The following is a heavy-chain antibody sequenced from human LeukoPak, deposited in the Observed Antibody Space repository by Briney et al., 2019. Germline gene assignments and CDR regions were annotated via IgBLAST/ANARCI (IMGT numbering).Heavy chain of an antibody. D-gene: IGHD5-12*01. CDR3: ARDGSGYGFFDY. Sequence: PSETLSLTCTVSGGSISSGAYYWRWIRQSPGKGLEWIGYISNGGNTYNNPSLKSRLTISVDTSKNEFSLKLSSVTAADTAVYYCARDGSGYGFFDYWGQGTLVTVSS. J-gene: IGHJ4*02. CDR2: ISNGGNT. V-gene: IGHV4-30-4*01. CDR1: GGSISSGAYY.